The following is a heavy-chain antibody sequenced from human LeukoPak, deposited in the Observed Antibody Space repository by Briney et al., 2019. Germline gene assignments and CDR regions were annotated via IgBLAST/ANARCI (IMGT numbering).Heavy chain of an antibody. CDR2: ISGSGGST. Sequence: GGSLRLSCAASGFTFSSYAMSWVRQAPGKGLEWVSAISGSGGSTYYADSVKGRFTNSRDNSKNTLYLQMNSLRAEDTAVYYCAKNLRSSYYDFWSGYYWGNWFDPWGQGTLVTVSS. CDR3: AKNLRSSYYDFWSGYYWGNWFDP. D-gene: IGHD3-3*01. CDR1: GFTFSSYA. J-gene: IGHJ5*02. V-gene: IGHV3-23*01.